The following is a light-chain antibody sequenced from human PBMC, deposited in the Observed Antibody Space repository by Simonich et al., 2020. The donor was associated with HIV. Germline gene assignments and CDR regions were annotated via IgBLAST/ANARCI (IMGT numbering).Light chain of an antibody. CDR3: QTWGAGIRV. J-gene: IGLJ3*02. V-gene: IGLV4-69*01. Sequence: QLVLTQSPSASASLAASVKLTCTLSSGHSSYAIAWHQQQPAKGPRYLMKLNSDGRHYKGDGIPDRFSGSSSGAERYLTISSLQSEDEADYYCQTWGAGIRVFGGGTKLTVL. CDR1: SGHSSYA. CDR2: LNSDGRH.